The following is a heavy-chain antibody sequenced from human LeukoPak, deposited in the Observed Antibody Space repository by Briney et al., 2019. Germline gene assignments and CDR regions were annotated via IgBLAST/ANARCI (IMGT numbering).Heavy chain of an antibody. J-gene: IGHJ4*02. CDR1: GGSISSSSYY. CDR3: ARDGGRDGYSNFDY. CDR2: IYYSGST. V-gene: IGHV4-39*07. D-gene: IGHD5-24*01. Sequence: NPSETLSLTCTVSGGSISSSSYYRGWIRQPPGKGLEWIGSIYYSGSTYYNPSLKSRVTISVDTSKNQFSLKLSSVTAADTAVYYCARDGGRDGYSNFDYWGQGTLVTVSS.